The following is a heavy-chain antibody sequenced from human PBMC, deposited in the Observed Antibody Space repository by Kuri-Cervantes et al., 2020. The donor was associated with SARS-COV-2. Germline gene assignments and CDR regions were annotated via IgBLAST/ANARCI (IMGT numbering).Heavy chain of an antibody. CDR2: ITRSSVYI. CDR3: TRDNGDCSSSTCYVGFDP. D-gene: IGHD2-2*01. V-gene: IGHV3-21*01. Sequence: GGSLRLSCVASGFTFSAYTLNWVRQAPGKGLEWVSSITRSSVYISYADSLKGRFTISRDNAKNSLYLQMNSLRAEDTAMYYCTRDNGDCSSSTCYVGFDPWGQGTLVTVSS. CDR1: GFTFSAYT. J-gene: IGHJ5*02.